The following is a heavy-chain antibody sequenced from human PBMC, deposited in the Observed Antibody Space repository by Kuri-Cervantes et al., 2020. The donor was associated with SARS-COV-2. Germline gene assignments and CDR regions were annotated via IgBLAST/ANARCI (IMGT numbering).Heavy chain of an antibody. Sequence: ESLKISCTVPGGSISSHYWSWIRQPPGKGLEWIGYIYYSGSTNYNPSLKSRVTISVDTSKNQFSLKLRSVTAAYTAVYYCARVSYDILTGYYLSPTFDYWGQGTLVTVSS. J-gene: IGHJ4*02. V-gene: IGHV4-59*11. CDR2: IYYSGST. D-gene: IGHD3-9*01. CDR1: GGSISSHY. CDR3: ARVSYDILTGYYLSPTFDY.